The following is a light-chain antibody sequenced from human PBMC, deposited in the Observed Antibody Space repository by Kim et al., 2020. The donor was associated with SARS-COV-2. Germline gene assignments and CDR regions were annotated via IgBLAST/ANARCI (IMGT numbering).Light chain of an antibody. CDR3: SSHTTSSTYV. J-gene: IGLJ1*01. CDR2: DVT. CDR1: SKAVVYYNS. Sequence: GLSITISFTGTSKAVVYYNSVAWYRQHPGNAPKLIIYDVTERASGVSNRFSGSQSGNTASLTISGLRAEDEADYYCSSHTTSSTYVFGSGTRVTVL. V-gene: IGLV2-14*03.